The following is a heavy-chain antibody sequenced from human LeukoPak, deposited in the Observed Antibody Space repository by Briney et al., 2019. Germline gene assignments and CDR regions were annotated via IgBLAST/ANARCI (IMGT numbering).Heavy chain of an antibody. CDR3: ARDYYGSGRWDY. CDR2: IYSGGST. D-gene: IGHD3-10*01. Sequence: GGSLRLSCAASGFTVSSNYMSWVRQAPGKGLEWVSVIYSGGSTYYADSVKGRFTISRDDSKNTLYLQMNSLRAEDTAVYYCARDYYGSGRWDYWGQGTLVTVSS. CDR1: GFTVSSNY. J-gene: IGHJ4*02. V-gene: IGHV3-53*01.